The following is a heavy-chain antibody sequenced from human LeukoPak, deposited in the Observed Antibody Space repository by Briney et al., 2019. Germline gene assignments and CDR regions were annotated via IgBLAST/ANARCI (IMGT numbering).Heavy chain of an antibody. CDR2: IRSKADNYAT. J-gene: IGHJ4*02. CDR3: TQSNY. Sequence: GGSLRLSCAASGFNFANHAMSWVRQACGKGLEWVGRIRSKADNYATAYAASVQGRCTISRDDSKSTAYLQLNSLKTEDTAVYYCTQSNYWGQGALVTVSS. CDR1: GFNFANHA. V-gene: IGHV3-73*01.